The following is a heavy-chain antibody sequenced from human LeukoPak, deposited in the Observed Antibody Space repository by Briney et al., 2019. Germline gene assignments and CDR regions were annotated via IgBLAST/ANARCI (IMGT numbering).Heavy chain of an antibody. CDR3: ARGGSGSYHYYYMDV. J-gene: IGHJ6*03. Sequence: PGGSLRLSCAASGFTFSSYSMNWVRQAPGKGLEWVSSISSSSSYIYYADSVKGRFTISRDNAKNSLYLQMNSLRAEDTAVYYCARGGSGSYHYYYMDVWGKGTTVTISS. CDR1: GFTFSSYS. V-gene: IGHV3-21*01. CDR2: ISSSSSYI. D-gene: IGHD3-10*01.